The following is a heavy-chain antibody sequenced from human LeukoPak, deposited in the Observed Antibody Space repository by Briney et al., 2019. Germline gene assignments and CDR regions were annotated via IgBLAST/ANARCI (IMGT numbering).Heavy chain of an antibody. CDR2: INHSGST. Sequence: PSETLSLTCAVYGGSFSGYYWSWIRQPPGKGLEWIGEINHSGSTNYNPSLKSRVTISVDTSKNQFSLKLSSVTAAATAVYYCARGPDGVVVPAAMGVYYYYYMDVWGKGTTVTVSS. CDR3: ARGPDGVVVPAAMGVYYYYYMDV. CDR1: GGSFSGYY. V-gene: IGHV4-34*01. J-gene: IGHJ6*03. D-gene: IGHD2-2*01.